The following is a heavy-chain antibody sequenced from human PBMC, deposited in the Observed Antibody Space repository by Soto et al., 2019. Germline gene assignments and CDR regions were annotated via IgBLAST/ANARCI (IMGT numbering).Heavy chain of an antibody. CDR3: ARGIVLVPAATPHFDY. CDR2: INPSGGST. V-gene: IGHV1-46*01. Sequence: ASVKVSCKASGYTFTSYYMHWVRQATGQGLEWMGIINPSGGSTSYAQKFQGRVTMTRDTSTSTVYMELSSLRSEDTAVYYCARGIVLVPAATPHFDYWGQGTLVTVSS. CDR1: GYTFTSYY. J-gene: IGHJ4*02. D-gene: IGHD2-2*01.